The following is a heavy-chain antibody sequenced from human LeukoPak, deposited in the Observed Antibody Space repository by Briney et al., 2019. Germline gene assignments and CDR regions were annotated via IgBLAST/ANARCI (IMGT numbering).Heavy chain of an antibody. CDR2: IDYSGST. CDR1: GGSISSSSYY. V-gene: IGHV4-39*07. CDR3: ARDPPRNKFTMIGVVADAFDI. D-gene: IGHD3-22*01. J-gene: IGHJ3*02. Sequence: SETLSLTCTVSGGSISSSSYYWGWIRQPPGKGLEWIGSIDYSGSTYYNPSLKSRVTISVDTSKNQFSLKLSSVTAADTAAYYCARDPPRNKFTMIGVVADAFDIWGQGTMVTVSS.